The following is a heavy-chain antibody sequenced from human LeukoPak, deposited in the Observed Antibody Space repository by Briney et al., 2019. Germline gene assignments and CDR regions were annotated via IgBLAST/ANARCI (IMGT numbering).Heavy chain of an antibody. CDR1: GGSISSSSYY. CDR2: IYYSGST. V-gene: IGHV4-39*01. J-gene: IGHJ4*02. CDR3: ARARYSGYDFLLDY. Sequence: SETLSLTCTVSGGSISSSSYYWGWIRQPPGKGVEWIGAIYYSGSTYFNPSLRSRVTISVDTSKNQFSLKLSSVTAADTAVYYCARARYSGYDFLLDYWGQGTLVTVSS. D-gene: IGHD5-12*01.